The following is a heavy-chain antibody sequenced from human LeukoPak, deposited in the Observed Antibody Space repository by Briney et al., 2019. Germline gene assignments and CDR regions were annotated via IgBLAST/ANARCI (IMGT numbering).Heavy chain of an antibody. Sequence: SETLSVTCTVSGGSISGYYWSWIRQPPGKGLEWIGYIYYTGGTNYNPSLESRVTISVDTSKKLFSLKLNSVTAADTAVYYCARDSRWLGYWYFDLWGRGTLVSVSS. D-gene: IGHD3-10*01. V-gene: IGHV4-59*01. J-gene: IGHJ2*01. CDR3: ARDSRWLGYWYFDL. CDR2: IYYTGGT. CDR1: GGSISGYY.